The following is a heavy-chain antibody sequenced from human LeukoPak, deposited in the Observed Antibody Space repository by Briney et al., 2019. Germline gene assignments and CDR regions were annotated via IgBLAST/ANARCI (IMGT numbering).Heavy chain of an antibody. J-gene: IGHJ5*02. CDR3: AKDRQAAAPNVRFDP. CDR1: GFTFSDYA. CDR2: ISGSGDST. Sequence: GGSLRLSCAASGFTFSDYAMSWVRQAPGKGLEWVSVISGSGDSTYYADSVKGRFSISRDNPKNTLYLQMNSLRAEDTAVYYCAKDRQAAAPNVRFDPWGQGTLVTASS. V-gene: IGHV3-23*01. D-gene: IGHD6-13*01.